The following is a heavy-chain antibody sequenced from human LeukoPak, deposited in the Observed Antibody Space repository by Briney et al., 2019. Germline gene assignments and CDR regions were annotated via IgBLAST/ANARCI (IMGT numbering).Heavy chain of an antibody. D-gene: IGHD4-23*01. Sequence: RPSETLSLTCTVSGGSISSYYWSWVRQAPGKGLEWVSHISSSGSTIYYADSVKGRFTISRDNAKNSLYLQMNSLRAEDTAVYYCAREPVVTGNFDYWGQGTLVTVSS. V-gene: IGHV3-48*03. CDR2: ISSSGSTI. J-gene: IGHJ4*02. CDR1: GGSISSYY. CDR3: AREPVVTGNFDY.